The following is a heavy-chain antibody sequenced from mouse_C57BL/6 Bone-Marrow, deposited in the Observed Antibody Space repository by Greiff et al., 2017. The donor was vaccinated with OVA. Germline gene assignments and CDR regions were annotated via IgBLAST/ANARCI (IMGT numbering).Heavy chain of an antibody. J-gene: IGHJ1*03. Sequence: EVKLVESGGGLVQPGGSLKLSCAASGFTFSDYYMYWVRQTPEKRLEWVAYISNGGGSTYYPDTVKGRFTISRDNAKNTLYLQMSRLKSEDTAMYYCARHYYGSSYRYWYLDVWGTGTTVTVSS. CDR1: GFTFSDYY. CDR2: ISNGGGST. D-gene: IGHD1-1*01. CDR3: ARHYYGSSYRYWYLDV. V-gene: IGHV5-12*01.